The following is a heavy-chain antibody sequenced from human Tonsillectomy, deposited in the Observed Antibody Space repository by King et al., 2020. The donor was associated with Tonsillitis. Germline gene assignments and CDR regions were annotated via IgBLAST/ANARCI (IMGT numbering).Heavy chain of an antibody. J-gene: IGHJ4*02. D-gene: IGHD3-10*01. CDR2: IYWDDDK. V-gene: IGHV2-5*02. CDR1: GFSVTTSGVG. CDR3: AAPVFGSGSFWGL. Sequence: QVTLKESGPTLVKPTQTLTLTCTLSGFSVTTSGVGVGWIRQPPGKTLEWLALIYWDDDKRYSPSLKNRLTVTKDTSKNQVVLTITNMDPVDSATYYCAAPVFGSGSFWGLWGQGTLVTVSS.